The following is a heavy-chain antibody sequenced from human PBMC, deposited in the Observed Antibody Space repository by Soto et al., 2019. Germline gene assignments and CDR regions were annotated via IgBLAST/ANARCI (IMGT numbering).Heavy chain of an antibody. Sequence: SETLSLTCSVSGLSISSSYLTWIRQPPGKGLEWIVYIYHSGTSKYNPSLKSRVIMAVDTSKKQFSLNLRSVTAADTAVYYCARDRVVPMGTDVCGQGTTVTVSS. V-gene: IGHV4-59*01. D-gene: IGHD2-2*01. J-gene: IGHJ6*02. CDR3: ARDRVVPMGTDV. CDR1: GLSISSSY. CDR2: IYHSGTS.